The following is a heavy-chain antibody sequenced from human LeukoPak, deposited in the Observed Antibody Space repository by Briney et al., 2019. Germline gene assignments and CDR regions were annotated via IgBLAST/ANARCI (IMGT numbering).Heavy chain of an antibody. CDR3: ARVGGTFYYESSGYYREAFDI. Sequence: ASVKVSCKASGGTFSSYAISWVRQAPGQGLEWMGGIIPIFGTANYAQKFQGRVTITTDESTSTAYMELSSLRSEDTAVYYCARVGGTFYYESSGYYREAFDIWGQGTMVTASS. J-gene: IGHJ3*02. V-gene: IGHV1-69*05. CDR2: IIPIFGTA. CDR1: GGTFSSYA. D-gene: IGHD3-22*01.